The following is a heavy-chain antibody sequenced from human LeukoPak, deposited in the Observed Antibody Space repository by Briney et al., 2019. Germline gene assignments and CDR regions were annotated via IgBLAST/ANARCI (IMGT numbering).Heavy chain of an antibody. J-gene: IGHJ4*02. CDR2: IGPRNSAA. CDR3: AREGSDQLSKDFDY. D-gene: IGHD2-2*01. Sequence: PRASMKVSCKSSGFTFTGHYIHWVRQAPGQGLEWMGYIGPRNSAASYAEKSQGRVTMTRDTSLSTAYMELSRLTSDDTAVYYCAREGSDQLSKDFDYWGQGTLVTVSS. CDR1: GFTFTGHY. V-gene: IGHV1-2*02.